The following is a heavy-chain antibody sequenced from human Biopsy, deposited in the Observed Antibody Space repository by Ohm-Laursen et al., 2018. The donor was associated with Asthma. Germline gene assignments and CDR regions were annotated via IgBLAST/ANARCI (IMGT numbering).Heavy chain of an antibody. Sequence: TLSLTCTVSYGSITRGGYYWTWIRQHPRKGLEWIGFIYYSGSTYYNPSLKSRVSISIDTSKNQFSLKLSSVTAADTAVYYCARAQDYYDSRGYYRSFDYWGQGTLVTVSS. CDR3: ARAQDYYDSRGYYRSFDY. D-gene: IGHD3-22*01. CDR1: YGSITRGGYY. J-gene: IGHJ4*02. V-gene: IGHV4-31*03. CDR2: IYYSGST.